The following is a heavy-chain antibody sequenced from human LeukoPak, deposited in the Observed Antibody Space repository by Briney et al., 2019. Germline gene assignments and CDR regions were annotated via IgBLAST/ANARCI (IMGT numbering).Heavy chain of an antibody. CDR1: GFTFSSYS. D-gene: IGHD3-10*01. CDR2: ISSDSRTV. V-gene: IGHV3-48*01. CDR3: ARDGPAGSAAAHFDC. J-gene: IGHJ4*02. Sequence: GGSLRLSCAASGFTFSSYSMNWVRQAPGKGLEWLSYISSDSRTVYYADSVKGRFTISRDDAKNSLCLQMNSLRAEDTAVYYCARDGPAGSAAAHFDCWGQGTLVTVSS.